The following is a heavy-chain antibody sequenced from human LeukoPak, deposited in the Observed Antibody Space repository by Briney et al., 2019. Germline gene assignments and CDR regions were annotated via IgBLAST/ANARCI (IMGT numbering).Heavy chain of an antibody. CDR3: ARRGGYDFDF. CDR2: ISLRSSYT. D-gene: IGHD5-12*01. CDR1: GFTFSSYS. Sequence: GGSLRLSCAASGFTFSSYSMNWVRQAPGKGLEWVSYISLRSSYTNYADSVKGRFTISRDTANNSLYLQMNSLRAEDTAVYYCARRGGYDFDFWGQGTLVTVSS. V-gene: IGHV3-21*05. J-gene: IGHJ4*02.